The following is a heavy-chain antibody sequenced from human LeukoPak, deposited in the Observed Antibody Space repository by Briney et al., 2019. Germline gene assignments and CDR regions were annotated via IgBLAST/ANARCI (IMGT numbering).Heavy chain of an antibody. J-gene: IGHJ6*02. V-gene: IGHV1-69*13. CDR3: AGLGDQDYYYGMDV. CDR1: GGTFSSYA. CDR2: IIPIFGTA. D-gene: IGHD3-16*01. Sequence: SVKVSCKASGGTFSSYAISWVRQAPGQGLEWMGGIIPIFGTANYAQKFQGRVTITADESTSTAYMELSSLRSEDTAVYYCAGLGDQDYYYGMDVWGQGTTVTVSS.